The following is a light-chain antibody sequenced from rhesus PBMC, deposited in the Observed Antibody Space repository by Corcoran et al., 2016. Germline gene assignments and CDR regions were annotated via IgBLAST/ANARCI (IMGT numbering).Light chain of an antibody. CDR2: EAS. J-gene: IGKJ2*01. V-gene: IGKV1-25*01. Sequence: DIQMTQSPSSLSASVGDRVTITCRASQGITNDLAWYQQKPGETPKLLIYEASSLQSGIPSRISGSGSGTVFTLTISSLQSEDFATYYCQHYYSTPYSFGQGTKVEIK. CDR3: QHYYSTPYS. CDR1: QGITND.